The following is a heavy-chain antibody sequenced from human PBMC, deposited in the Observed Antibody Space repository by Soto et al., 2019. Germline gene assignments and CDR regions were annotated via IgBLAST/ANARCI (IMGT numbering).Heavy chain of an antibody. Sequence: PSETLSLTCTVSGGSISSSSYYWGWIRQPPGKGLEWIGSIYYSGSTYYNPSLKSRVTISVDTSKNQFSLKLSSVTAADTAVYYCASHSGYDLSYFDYWGRGTLVTVSS. J-gene: IGHJ4*02. CDR2: IYYSGST. CDR1: GGSISSSSYY. CDR3: ASHSGYDLSYFDY. V-gene: IGHV4-39*01. D-gene: IGHD5-12*01.